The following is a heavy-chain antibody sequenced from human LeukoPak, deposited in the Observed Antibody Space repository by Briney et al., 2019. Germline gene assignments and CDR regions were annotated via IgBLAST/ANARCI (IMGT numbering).Heavy chain of an antibody. CDR2: IIPILGIA. V-gene: IGHV1-69*04. CDR3: AIYGNYYDSSGYAR. Sequence: GASVKVSCKASGCTFSSYAISWVRQAPGQGLEWMGRIIPILGIANYAQKFQGRVTITADNSTSTAYMELSSLRSEDTAVYSCAIYGNYYDSSGYARWGQGTLVTVSS. CDR1: GCTFSSYA. J-gene: IGHJ4*02. D-gene: IGHD3-22*01.